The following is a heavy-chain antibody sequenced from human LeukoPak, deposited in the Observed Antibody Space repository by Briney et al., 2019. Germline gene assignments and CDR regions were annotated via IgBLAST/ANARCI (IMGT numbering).Heavy chain of an antibody. CDR1: GGSLTTYY. V-gene: IGHV4-4*07. CDR3: ARGLITNYVTGPLDY. CDR2: IYTSGTT. D-gene: IGHD4/OR15-4a*01. J-gene: IGHJ4*02. Sequence: SETLSLTCTVSGGSLTTYYWNWIRQPAGKGLEWIGRIYTSGTTNYNPSLKSRVTMSVDTSENQFSLKLTSVTAADTAVYYCARGLITNYVTGPLDYWGQGTLVTVSS.